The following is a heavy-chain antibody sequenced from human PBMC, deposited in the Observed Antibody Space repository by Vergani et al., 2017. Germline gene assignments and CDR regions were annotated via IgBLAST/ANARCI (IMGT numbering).Heavy chain of an antibody. D-gene: IGHD1-20*01. CDR3: AKDKGGITGKFDY. Sequence: EVQLLESGGGLVQPGGSLRLSCAASGFTFSNYAMSWVRRAPGKGLEWVSALSASGGSTFYADSVKERVTISRDNAKNTLYLQMNNLRVEDTAVYYCAKDKGGITGKFDYWGQGTLVTVSS. J-gene: IGHJ4*02. CDR2: LSASGGST. CDR1: GFTFSNYA. V-gene: IGHV3-23*01.